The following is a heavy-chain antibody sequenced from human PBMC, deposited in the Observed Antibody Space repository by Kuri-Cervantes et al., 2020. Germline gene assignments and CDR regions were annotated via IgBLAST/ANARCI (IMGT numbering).Heavy chain of an antibody. V-gene: IGHV3-30*03. J-gene: IGHJ6*02. Sequence: GESLKISCAASGFTFSSYGMHWVRQAPGKGLEWVAVISYDGSNKYYADSVKGRLTISRDNAKNTLDLQMNSLRAEDTAVYYCASFKVSIEEDYQYYYGMDVWGQGTTVTVSS. CDR2: ISYDGSNK. D-gene: IGHD2-21*01. CDR3: ASFKVSIEEDYQYYYGMDV. CDR1: GFTFSSYG.